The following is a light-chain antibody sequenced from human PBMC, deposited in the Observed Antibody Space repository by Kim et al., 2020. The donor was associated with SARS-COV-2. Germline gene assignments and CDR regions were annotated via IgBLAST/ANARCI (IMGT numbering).Light chain of an antibody. V-gene: IGKV1-5*03. Sequence: SASVGDRLTLTCRGSGSIGTWLAWYQQKPGRAPRLMIYLASTLENGVPSRFSGTGSGTEFSLSITSLQPDDFATYYCQHYSRFPYTFGQGTKLEI. CDR1: GSIGTW. J-gene: IGKJ2*01. CDR3: QHYSRFPYT. CDR2: LAS.